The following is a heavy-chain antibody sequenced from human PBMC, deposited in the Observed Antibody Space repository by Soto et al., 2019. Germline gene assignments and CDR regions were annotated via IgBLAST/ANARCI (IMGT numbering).Heavy chain of an antibody. CDR1: GFSLSDYA. D-gene: IGHD3-3*01. Sequence: PGGSLRLSCVASGFSLSDYAVNWVRQAPGKGLEWVSFISSDSRTIYYADSVEGRFTVSRDNARNSVSLQMDSLRDEDAAVYYCARIKLVEWFFINVDVYDMHVWGQGTPVTVSS. V-gene: IGHV3-48*02. CDR2: ISSDSRTI. CDR3: ARIKLVEWFFINVDVYDMHV. J-gene: IGHJ6*02.